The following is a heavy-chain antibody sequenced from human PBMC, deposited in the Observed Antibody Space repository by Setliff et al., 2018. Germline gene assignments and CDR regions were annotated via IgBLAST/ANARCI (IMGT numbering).Heavy chain of an antibody. CDR1: GGAFSGYY. CDR2: INHSGST. V-gene: IGHV4-34*01. Sequence: SETLSLTGAVDGGAFSGYYWSWIRQPPGKGLEWIGEINHSGSTNYNPSLKSRVTRSVDTSQNQFSLKLSSVTAADTAVYYCARKGISALSGAFDMWGQGTMVTVSS. J-gene: IGHJ3*02. CDR3: ARKGISALSGAFDM. D-gene: IGHD1-26*01.